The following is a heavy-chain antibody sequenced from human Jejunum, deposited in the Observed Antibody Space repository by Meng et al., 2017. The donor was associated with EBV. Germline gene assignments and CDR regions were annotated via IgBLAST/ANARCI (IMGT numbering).Heavy chain of an antibody. CDR1: GLTFSTYG. Sequence: QGPMVASGGGVVPPGRSRKLSCAVSGLTFSTYGMHWVRQPPGKGLEWVATISHDGNGKYDADSVGGRFTISKDNSKTTQYLQMNSLRADDTAVFYWAGWSGSDPYCFDSWGQGTLVTVSS. V-gene: IGHV3-33*05. J-gene: IGHJ5*01. CDR3: AGWSGSDPYCFDS. D-gene: IGHD3-10*01. CDR2: ISHDGNGK.